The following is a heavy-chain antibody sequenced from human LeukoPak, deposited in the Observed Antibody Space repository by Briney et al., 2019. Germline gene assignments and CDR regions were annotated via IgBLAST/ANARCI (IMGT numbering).Heavy chain of an antibody. CDR2: IYYSGST. D-gene: IGHD6-13*01. J-gene: IGHJ4*02. CDR1: GGSISSSSYY. CDR3: ARLCPVRYSSSSFDY. Sequence: SEPLSLTCTVSGGSISSSSYYWGWIRQPPGKGLEWIGSIYYSGSTYYNPSLKSRVTISVDTSKNQFSLKLSSVTAADTAVYYCARLCPVRYSSSSFDYWGQGTLVTVSS. V-gene: IGHV4-39*01.